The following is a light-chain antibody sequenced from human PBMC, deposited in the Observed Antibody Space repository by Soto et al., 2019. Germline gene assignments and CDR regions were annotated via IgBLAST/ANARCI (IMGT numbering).Light chain of an antibody. Sequence: EIVLTQSPVALSLSPGERATLSCRASQSVSSTLLTWYQQKPGQAPRLLIYGVSSRATGIPDRFSGSGSGTDFTLTISRLEPEDFGVYYCQQFGSSIPHTFGQGTKLEIK. CDR3: QQFGSSIPHT. CDR2: GVS. J-gene: IGKJ2*01. CDR1: QSVSSTL. V-gene: IGKV3-20*01.